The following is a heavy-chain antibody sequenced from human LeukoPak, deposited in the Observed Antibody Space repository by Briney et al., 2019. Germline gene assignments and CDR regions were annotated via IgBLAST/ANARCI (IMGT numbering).Heavy chain of an antibody. CDR3: ARGGPRITMMVVVITSFDY. J-gene: IGHJ4*02. CDR1: GYTFTGYY. D-gene: IGHD3-22*01. CDR2: INPNSGGT. Sequence: ASVKVSCKASGYTFTGYYMHWVRQAPGQGLEWMGRINPNSGGTNYAQKFQGRVTMTRDTSISTAYMELSRLRSDDTAVYYCARGGPRITMMVVVITSFDYWGQGTLVTVSS. V-gene: IGHV1-2*06.